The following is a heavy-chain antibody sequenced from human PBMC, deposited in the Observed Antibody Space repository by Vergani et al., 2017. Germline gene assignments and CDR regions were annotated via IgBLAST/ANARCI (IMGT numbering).Heavy chain of an antibody. CDR3: ARDSEDSSAAGLFDY. D-gene: IGHD6-13*01. V-gene: IGHV1-46*03. CDR1: VYTFTSYY. Sequence: QVQLVQSGAEVKKPGASVKVSCKASVYTFTSYYMHWVRQAPGQGLEWMGIINPSGGSTSYAQKFQGRVTMTRDTSTSTVYMELSSLRSEDTAVYYCARDSEDSSAAGLFDYWGQGTLVTVSS. J-gene: IGHJ4*02. CDR2: INPSGGST.